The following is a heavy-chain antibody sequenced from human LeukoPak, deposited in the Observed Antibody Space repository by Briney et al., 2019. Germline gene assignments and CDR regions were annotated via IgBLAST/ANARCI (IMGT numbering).Heavy chain of an antibody. CDR3: SKMGVVPFAQYYFDY. D-gene: IGHD2-2*01. J-gene: IGHJ4*02. CDR2: IKVDGSDK. V-gene: IGHV3-7*03. Sequence: KPGGSLRLSCAASGFTFGNYWMSWVRQAPGKGLEWVANIKVDGSDKNYVDSVKGRFTISKDNAKNSLYLQMNSLRAEDTAVYYCSKMGVVPFAQYYFDYWGQGALVTVSS. CDR1: GFTFGNYW.